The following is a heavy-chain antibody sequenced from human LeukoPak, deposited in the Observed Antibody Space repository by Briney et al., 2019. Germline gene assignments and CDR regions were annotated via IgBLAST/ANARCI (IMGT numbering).Heavy chain of an antibody. J-gene: IGHJ4*02. D-gene: IGHD5-24*01. CDR1: GGSISSYY. Sequence: SETLSLTCTVSGGSISSYYWTWIRQPPGKGLDWIGYIYNTVNTNYNPSLKSRVTISLDTSKREFSLRLSSVTAADTAVYYCARGRDGYKFDYWDQGTLVTVSS. CDR3: ARGRDGYKFDY. V-gene: IGHV4-59*01. CDR2: IYNTVNT.